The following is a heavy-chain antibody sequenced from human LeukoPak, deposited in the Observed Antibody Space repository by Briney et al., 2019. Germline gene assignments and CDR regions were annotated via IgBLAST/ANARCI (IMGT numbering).Heavy chain of an antibody. V-gene: IGHV4-59*08. J-gene: IGHJ4*02. CDR1: GGSISSYC. CDR3: ARVGDHFDY. Sequence: SSETLSLTCTVSGGSISSYCWSWIRQPPGKGLEWIGYIFYSGSTNYNPSLTSRVTISVDTSKNQFSLKLSYVTAADTAVYYCARVGDHFDYWGQGTLVTVSS. CDR2: IFYSGST. D-gene: IGHD3-10*01.